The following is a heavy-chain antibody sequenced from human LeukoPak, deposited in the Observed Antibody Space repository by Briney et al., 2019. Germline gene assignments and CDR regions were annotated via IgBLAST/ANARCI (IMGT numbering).Heavy chain of an antibody. V-gene: IGHV3-33*01. CDR2: IWYDGSYK. Sequence: GGSLRLSCAASGFTFSNCGMHWVRQAPGKGLEWVAVIWYDGSYKYYADSVKGRFTISRDNSKKMLYLQLSSLRAEDTAAYYCASGLELDYWGQGTLVTVSS. CDR3: ASGLELDY. J-gene: IGHJ4*02. CDR1: GFTFSNCG.